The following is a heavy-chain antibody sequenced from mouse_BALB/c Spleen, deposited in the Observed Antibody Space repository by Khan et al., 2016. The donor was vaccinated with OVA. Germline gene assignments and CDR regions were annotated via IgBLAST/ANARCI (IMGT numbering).Heavy chain of an antibody. CDR3: ARGNYYGYYFDY. CDR1: GYSITSGYA. J-gene: IGHJ2*01. Sequence: QLEESGPGLVKPSQSLSLTCTVTGYSITSGYAWNWIRQFPGNKLEWMGYISYSGGTSYNPSLKSRISITRDTSENQFFLQLNSVTTEDTATYYCARGNYYGYYFDYWGQGTTLTVSS. D-gene: IGHD1-1*01. CDR2: ISYSGGT. V-gene: IGHV3-2*02.